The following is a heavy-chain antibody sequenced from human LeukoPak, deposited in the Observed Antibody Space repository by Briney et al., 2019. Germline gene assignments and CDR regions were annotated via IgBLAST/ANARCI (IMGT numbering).Heavy chain of an antibody. Sequence: GGSLSLSCAASGFTFSSYGMSWVRQAPGKGLEWVSAISGSGGSTYYADSVKGRFTISRDNSKNTLYLQMNSLRAEDTAVYYCAKAVPKQYYFDYWGQGTLVTVSS. V-gene: IGHV3-23*01. J-gene: IGHJ4*02. CDR1: GFTFSSYG. D-gene: IGHD6-19*01. CDR2: ISGSGGST. CDR3: AKAVPKQYYFDY.